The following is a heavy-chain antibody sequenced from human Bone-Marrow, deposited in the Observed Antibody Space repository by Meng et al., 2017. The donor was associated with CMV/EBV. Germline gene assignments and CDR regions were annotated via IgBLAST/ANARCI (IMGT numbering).Heavy chain of an antibody. Sequence: ASVKVSCKASGDTFTGYYMHWVRQATGKGLEWMGWIKLNSGGTNYAQKFQGRVTMTRDTSISTAYMELSRVRSADTAVYYCAVGMPAVVYWGQGTLVTVSS. CDR2: IKLNSGGT. D-gene: IGHD2-2*01. J-gene: IGHJ4*02. CDR3: AVGMPAVVY. CDR1: GDTFTGYY. V-gene: IGHV1-2*02.